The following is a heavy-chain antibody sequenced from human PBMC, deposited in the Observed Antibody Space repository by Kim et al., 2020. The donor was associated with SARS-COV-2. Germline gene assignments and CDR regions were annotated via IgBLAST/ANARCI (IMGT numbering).Heavy chain of an antibody. Sequence: GGSLRLSCAASGFTFSTYGMHWVRQAPGRGLEWMTLISYDGSSKYYADSVKDRFTISRDNSKNTLYLQMNSLRAEDTAVYYCAKRGDCSGVTCVVDYWVQGTLVTVSS. CDR1: GFTFSTYG. CDR2: ISYDGSSK. J-gene: IGHJ4*02. CDR3: AKRGDCSGVTCVVDY. V-gene: IGHV3-30*18. D-gene: IGHD2-15*01.